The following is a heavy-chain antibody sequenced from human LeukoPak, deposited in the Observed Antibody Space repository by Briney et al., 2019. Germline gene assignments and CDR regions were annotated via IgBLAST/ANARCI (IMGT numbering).Heavy chain of an antibody. CDR1: GFTFSSYA. CDR2: ISYDGSNK. V-gene: IGHV3-30*04. Sequence: GRSLRLSCAASGFTFSSYAMHWVRQAPGKGLEWVAVISYDGSNKYYADSVKGRFTISRDNSKNTLYLQMNSLRAEDTAVYYCASLVGSWYYSWFDPWGQGTLVTVSS. J-gene: IGHJ5*02. D-gene: IGHD6-13*01. CDR3: ASLVGSWYYSWFDP.